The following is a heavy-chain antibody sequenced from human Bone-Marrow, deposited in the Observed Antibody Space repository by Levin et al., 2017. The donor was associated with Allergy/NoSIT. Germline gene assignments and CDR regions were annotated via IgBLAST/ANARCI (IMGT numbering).Heavy chain of an antibody. CDR2: ISSSSSYI. CDR1: GFTFSSYS. D-gene: IGHD4-17*01. CDR3: ASDLMTTVTYDAFDI. V-gene: IGHV3-21*01. J-gene: IGHJ3*02. Sequence: GGSLRLSCAASGFTFSSYSMNWVRQAPGKGLEWVSSISSSSSYIYYADSVKGRFTISRDNAKNSLYLQMNSLRAEDTAVYYCASDLMTTVTYDAFDIWGQGTMVTVSS.